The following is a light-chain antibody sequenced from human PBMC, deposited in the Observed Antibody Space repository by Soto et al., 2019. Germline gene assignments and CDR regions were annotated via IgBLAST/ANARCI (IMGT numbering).Light chain of an antibody. V-gene: IGLV2-14*01. J-gene: IGLJ1*01. CDR2: DVS. CDR1: SSDVGGYNY. CDR3: SPYTSASTLG. Sequence: QSALTQPASVSGSPGQSITISCTGTSSDVGGYNYVSWYQQHPGKAPKLMIYDVSNRPSGVSNRFSGSKSGNTASLTISGLQAEDEADYYCSPYTSASTLGFGTGTKVTVL.